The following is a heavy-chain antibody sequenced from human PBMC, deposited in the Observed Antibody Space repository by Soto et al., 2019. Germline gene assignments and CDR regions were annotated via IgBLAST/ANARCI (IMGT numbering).Heavy chain of an antibody. V-gene: IGHV2-5*02. Sequence: QITLKESGPTLVKPTQTLTLTCTFSGFSLSTSGVGVGWIRQPPGKALEGLALIYWDDDKRYSPSLKSRLTLTKDTSKNQVVLTMTNMDPVDTATYYCAHGLGDDYGGNSPFDYWGQGTLVTVSS. D-gene: IGHD4-17*01. CDR1: GFSLSTSGVG. CDR2: IYWDDDK. CDR3: AHGLGDDYGGNSPFDY. J-gene: IGHJ4*02.